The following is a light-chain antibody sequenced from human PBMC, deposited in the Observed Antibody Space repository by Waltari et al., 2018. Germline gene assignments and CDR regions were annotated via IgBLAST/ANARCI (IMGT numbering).Light chain of an antibody. V-gene: IGKV3-11*01. CDR1: PSVGTY. CDR3: QQRSNWTPHT. Sequence: EIVLTQSPGTLSLSPGETATLSCRASPSVGTYLAWYQQKPGQAPRLLIFDASNTATGIPDRFRGSGSGTDFTLTISSLEPEDFAVYYCQQRSNWTPHTFGQGARLEIK. CDR2: DAS. J-gene: IGKJ2*01.